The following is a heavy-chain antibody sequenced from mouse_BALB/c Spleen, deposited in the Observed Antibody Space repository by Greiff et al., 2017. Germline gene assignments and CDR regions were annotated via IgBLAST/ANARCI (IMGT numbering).Heavy chain of an antibody. CDR3: ASDQGTYYDGSSVVYYYAMDY. Sequence: VQLVESGPGLVAPSQSLSITCTVSGFSLTSYGVHWVRQPPGKGLEWLGVIWAGGSTNYNSALMSRLSISKDNSKSQVFLKMNSLQTDDTAMYYCASDQGTYYDGSSVVYYYAMDYWGQGTSVTVSA. CDR1: GFSLTSYG. D-gene: IGHD1-1*01. J-gene: IGHJ4*01. V-gene: IGHV2-9*02. CDR2: IWAGGST.